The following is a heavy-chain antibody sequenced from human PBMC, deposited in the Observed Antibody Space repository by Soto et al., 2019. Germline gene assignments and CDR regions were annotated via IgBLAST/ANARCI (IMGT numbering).Heavy chain of an antibody. Sequence: QVHLVQSGAEVKKPGASVKVSCKGSGYIFTTYGITWVRQAPGQGLEWMGWISAHNGNTNYAQKPQGRVPVTRDTYTSTADTELRQLGSDDTAVYYRAGGRDGDYWGQGALVTVSS. V-gene: IGHV1-18*01. J-gene: IGHJ4*02. D-gene: IGHD6-6*01. CDR2: ISAHNGNT. CDR1: GYIFTTYG. CDR3: AGGRDGDY.